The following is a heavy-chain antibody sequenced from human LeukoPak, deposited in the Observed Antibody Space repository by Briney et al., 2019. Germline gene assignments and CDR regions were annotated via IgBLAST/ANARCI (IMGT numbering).Heavy chain of an antibody. D-gene: IGHD6-6*01. Sequence: PSETLSLTCAVYGGSFSGYYWSWLRQPPGKGLEWIGEINHSGSTNYNPSLKSRVTISVDTSKNQFSLKLSSVTAADTAVYYCARARIAARRSWFDPWGQGTLVTVSS. CDR3: ARARIAARRSWFDP. V-gene: IGHV4-34*01. J-gene: IGHJ5*02. CDR1: GGSFSGYY. CDR2: INHSGST.